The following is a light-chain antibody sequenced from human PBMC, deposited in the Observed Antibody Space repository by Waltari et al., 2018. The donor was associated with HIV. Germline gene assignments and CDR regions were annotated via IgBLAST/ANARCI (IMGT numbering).Light chain of an antibody. Sequence: QSVLTQPPSVSGAPGQKATISCTRSSSTFGAGDYVHWYQPLPRTAPKLLIYGNNNRPSGVPDRFSGSKSGNTASLTVSGLQAEDEADYYCSSYAGSHVVFGGGTKLTVL. CDR2: GNN. CDR1: SSTFGAGDY. V-gene: IGLV1-40*01. CDR3: SSYAGSHVV. J-gene: IGLJ2*01.